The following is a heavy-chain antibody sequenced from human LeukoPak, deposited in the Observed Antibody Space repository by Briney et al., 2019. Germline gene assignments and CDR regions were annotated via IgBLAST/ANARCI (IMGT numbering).Heavy chain of an antibody. V-gene: IGHV3-23*01. CDR1: GFSFSTYA. J-gene: IGHJ4*02. CDR2: ISDSGGST. Sequence: GGSLRLSCAASGFSFSTYAMSWVRQAPGKGLEWVSAISDSGGSTYYADSVKGRFSISRDNSKNTLYLQMNSLRAEDTAVYYCAKVGDYDFWSDYSWYFDYWGQGTLVTVSS. CDR3: AKVGDYDFWSDYSWYFDY. D-gene: IGHD3-3*01.